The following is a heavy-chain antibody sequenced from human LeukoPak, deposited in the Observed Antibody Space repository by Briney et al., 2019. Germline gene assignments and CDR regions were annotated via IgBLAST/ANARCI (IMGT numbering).Heavy chain of an antibody. CDR3: AKDRSQSHYDSSGYSFDY. V-gene: IGHV3-23*01. CDR1: GFTFSSYA. Sequence: PGGSLRLSCAASGFTFSSYAMTWVRQAPGKGLEWVSAISGSGGITYYADSVKGRFTISRDNSKDTLYLQMNSLRAEDTAVYYCAKDRSQSHYDSSGYSFDYWGQGTLVTVSS. CDR2: ISGSGGIT. J-gene: IGHJ4*02. D-gene: IGHD3-22*01.